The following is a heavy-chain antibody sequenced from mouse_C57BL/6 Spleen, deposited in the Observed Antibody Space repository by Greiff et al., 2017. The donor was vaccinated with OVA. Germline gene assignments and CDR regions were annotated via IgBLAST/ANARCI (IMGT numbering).Heavy chain of an antibody. D-gene: IGHD2-1*01. CDR1: GYTFTSYW. V-gene: IGHV1-55*01. CDR3: ARRGFYGNYGDY. J-gene: IGHJ2*01. Sequence: QVQLQQSGAELVKPGASVKMSCKASGYTFTSYWITWVKQRPGQGLEWIGDIYPGSGSTNYNEKFKSKATLTVDTSSSTAYMQLSSLTSEDSAVYYCARRGFYGNYGDYWGQGTTLTVSS. CDR2: IYPGSGST.